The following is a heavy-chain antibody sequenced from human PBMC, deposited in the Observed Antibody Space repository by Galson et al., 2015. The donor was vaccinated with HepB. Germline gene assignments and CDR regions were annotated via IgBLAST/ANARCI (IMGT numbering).Heavy chain of an antibody. Sequence: SVKVSCKASGYTFTNYVISWVRQAPGQGLEWMGWISVYNDNTYYAQKLQGRVTMTTDTSTSTAHMELRSLTSDDTAVYYCARTVAGLLSGFVDYYFDYWGQGTLVTVSS. CDR1: GYTFTNYV. V-gene: IGHV1-18*01. CDR2: ISVYNDNT. CDR3: ARTVAGLLSGFVDYYFDY. J-gene: IGHJ4*02. D-gene: IGHD6-19*01.